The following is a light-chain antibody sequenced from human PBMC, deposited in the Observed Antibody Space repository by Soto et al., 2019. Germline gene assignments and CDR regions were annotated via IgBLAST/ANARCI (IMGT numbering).Light chain of an antibody. CDR3: QQGHNWPLT. J-gene: IGKJ2*01. Sequence: EIAMTQSPATLSVSPGERATLSCRASQSISTELAWYQQIPGQPPRLLIYSSSTRATGVPARFTGSGSGSVFTLTISELQSEDFAICYCQQGHNWPLTFGQGTRLEI. V-gene: IGKV3-15*01. CDR2: SSS. CDR1: QSISTE.